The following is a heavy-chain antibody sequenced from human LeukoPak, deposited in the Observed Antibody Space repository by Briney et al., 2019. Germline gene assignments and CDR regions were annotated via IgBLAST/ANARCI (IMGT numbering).Heavy chain of an antibody. CDR1: GYSFTKYW. CDR3: ARLQCSGGSCYIDY. V-gene: IGHV5-51*01. Sequence: GESLKISCKGSGYSFTKYWIGWVRQVPGKGLEWMGIICPGDSDTRYSPSFQGQVTISADKSISTAYLQWSSLRASDTAVSYCARLQCSGGSCYIDYWGQGTLVTVSS. D-gene: IGHD2-15*01. J-gene: IGHJ4*02. CDR2: ICPGDSDT.